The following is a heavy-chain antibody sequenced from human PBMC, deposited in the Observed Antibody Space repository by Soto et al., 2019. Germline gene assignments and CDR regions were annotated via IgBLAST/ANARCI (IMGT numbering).Heavy chain of an antibody. CDR3: ARHSYDFWSGYYSVDY. CDR2: IYPGDSDT. V-gene: IGHV5-51*01. CDR1: GYSFTSYW. J-gene: IGHJ4*02. Sequence: GESLKISCKGSGYSFTSYWIGWVRQMPGKGLEWMGIIYPGDSDTRYSPSFQGQVTISADKSISTAYLQWSSLKASDTAMYYCARHSYDFWSGYYSVDYWGQGTLVTVSS. D-gene: IGHD3-3*01.